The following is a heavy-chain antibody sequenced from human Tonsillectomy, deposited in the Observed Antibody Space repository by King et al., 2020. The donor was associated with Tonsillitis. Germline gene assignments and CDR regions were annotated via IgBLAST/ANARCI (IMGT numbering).Heavy chain of an antibody. CDR3: AGEGSQADYTNDAIDN. D-gene: IGHD4-11*01. Sequence: HVQLVESGGGVVQPGRSLTLSCAASGFTFSSYVMHWVRQAPGKGLEWVALIFHDGRNKYYGESVRGRFTISRDTSENTLYLSMNSLRAEDTAVYYCAGEGSQADYTNDAIDNWGQGTMVTVSS. J-gene: IGHJ3*02. V-gene: IGHV3-30*03. CDR2: IFHDGRNK. CDR1: GFTFSSYV.